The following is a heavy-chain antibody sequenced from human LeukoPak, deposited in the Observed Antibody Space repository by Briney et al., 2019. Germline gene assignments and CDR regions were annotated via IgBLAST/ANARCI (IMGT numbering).Heavy chain of an antibody. V-gene: IGHV3-7*01. D-gene: IGHD1-26*01. CDR3: ARVIVGATGDY. CDR1: GFTFSSYG. J-gene: IGHJ4*02. Sequence: GGSLRLSCAASGFTFSSYGMHWVRQAPGKGLEWVANIKQDGSEKYYVDSVKGRFTISRDNAKNSLYLQMNSLRAEDTAVYYCARVIVGATGDYWGQGTLVTVSS. CDR2: IKQDGSEK.